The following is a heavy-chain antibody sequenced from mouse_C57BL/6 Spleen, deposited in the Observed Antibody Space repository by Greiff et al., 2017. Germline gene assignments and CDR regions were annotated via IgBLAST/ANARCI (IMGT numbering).Heavy chain of an antibody. CDR2: INPSNGGT. V-gene: IGHV1-53*01. CDR3: ARGYGKVYFDV. J-gene: IGHJ1*03. Sequence: QVHVKQPGTELVKPGASVKLSCKASGYTFTSYWMHWVKQRPGQGLEWIGNINPSNGGTNYNENFKSKATLTVDKSSSTAYMQLSSLTSEDSAVYYCARGYGKVYFDVWGTGTTVTVSS. D-gene: IGHD2-10*02. CDR1: GYTFTSYW.